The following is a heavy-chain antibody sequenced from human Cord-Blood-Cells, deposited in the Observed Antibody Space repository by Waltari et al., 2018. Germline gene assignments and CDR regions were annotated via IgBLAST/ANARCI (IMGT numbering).Heavy chain of an antibody. V-gene: IGHV1-8*01. J-gene: IGHJ4*02. CDR1: GYTFTSYD. Sequence: QVQLVQSGAEVKKPGASVKVSCKASGYTFTSYDINWVRQATGQGLEWMGWMNPNSGNTGYAQKFQGRVTMTRNTSISTAYMELSSLRSEDTAVYYCARGRLTLAYYYGSGSRDYWGQGTLVTVSS. CDR2: MNPNSGNT. CDR3: ARGRLTLAYYYGSGSRDY. D-gene: IGHD3-10*01.